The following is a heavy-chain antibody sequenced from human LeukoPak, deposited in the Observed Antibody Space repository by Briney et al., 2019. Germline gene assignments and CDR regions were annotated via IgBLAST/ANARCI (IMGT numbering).Heavy chain of an antibody. CDR3: AELGITMIGGV. Sequence: GGSLRLSCAASGSSLSNFWMSWVRQTPGKGLEWVANIKQDGNEKYYVDSVKGRFTISRDNAKNSLYLQMNSLRAEDTAVYYCAELGITMIGGVWGKGTTVTISS. V-gene: IGHV3-7*01. CDR2: IKQDGNEK. D-gene: IGHD3-10*02. J-gene: IGHJ6*04. CDR1: GSSLSNFW.